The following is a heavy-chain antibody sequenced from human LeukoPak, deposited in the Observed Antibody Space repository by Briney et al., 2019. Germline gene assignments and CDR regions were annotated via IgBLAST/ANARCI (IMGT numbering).Heavy chain of an antibody. D-gene: IGHD3-9*01. CDR2: VYFTGST. CDR3: ARMNGNYDILN. J-gene: IGHJ4*02. Sequence: PSETLSLTCTVSGDSISSHYRGWIRQSPGQGLEWIGYVYFTGSTNYHPPLKSRVTISIDTSKTQLSLRLSSVTAADTAVYYCARMNGNYDILNWGQGTLVSVSS. CDR1: GDSISSHY. V-gene: IGHV4-59*08.